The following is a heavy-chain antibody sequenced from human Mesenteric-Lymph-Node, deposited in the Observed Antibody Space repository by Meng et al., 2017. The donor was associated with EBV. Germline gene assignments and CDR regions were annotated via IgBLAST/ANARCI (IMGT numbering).Heavy chain of an antibody. CDR3: ARDWGLRAYFQY. CDR1: GGSISSGNYE. D-gene: IGHD3-16*01. CDR2: IYDSGST. V-gene: IGHV4-39*07. Sequence: QLHLQESGPGMGKPSETLSLTCTVSGGSISSGNYEWGWIGQPPGKGLEWIGRIYDSGSTYYNPSLKSRVTISISTSKNQFSLKLSSVTAADTAVYYCARDWGLRAYFQYWGQGTLVTVSS. J-gene: IGHJ1*01.